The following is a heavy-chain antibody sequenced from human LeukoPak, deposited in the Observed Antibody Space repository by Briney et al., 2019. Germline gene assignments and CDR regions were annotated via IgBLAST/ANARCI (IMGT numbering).Heavy chain of an antibody. V-gene: IGHV3-74*01. CDR2: IKSDGSST. Sequence: GGSLRLSCAASGNYWMHWVRQAPGEALMWVSRIKSDGSSTTYADSVKGRFTISRDNAKNTLYLQMNSLRAEDTAVYYCSRDSLSSCGGDCYSGLDVWGQGTTVTVSS. CDR1: GNYW. D-gene: IGHD2-21*02. CDR3: SRDSLSSCGGDCYSGLDV. J-gene: IGHJ6*02.